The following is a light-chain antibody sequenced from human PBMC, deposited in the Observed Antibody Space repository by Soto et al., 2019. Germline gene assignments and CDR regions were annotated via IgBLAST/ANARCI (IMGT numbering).Light chain of an antibody. CDR2: EVS. Sequence: QSALTQPPSASGSPGQSVTISCTGTSSDVGGYNYVSWYQQHPSKAPKLMIYEVSKRPSGVPDRFSGSKSGNTASLTVSGLQAEDEADYYCSSYAGSKTLFGGGTKVTVL. CDR3: SSYAGSKTL. CDR1: SSDVGGYNY. V-gene: IGLV2-8*01. J-gene: IGLJ2*01.